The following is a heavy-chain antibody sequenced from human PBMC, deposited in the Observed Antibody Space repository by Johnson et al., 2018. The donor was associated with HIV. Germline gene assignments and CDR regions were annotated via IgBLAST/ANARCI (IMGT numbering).Heavy chain of an antibody. D-gene: IGHD3-22*01. Sequence: VQLVESGGGLVQPGGSLRLSCAASGFTFSSYAMHCVRQAPGKGLEYVSVISSNGGSTYYANSVKGRFTISRDNSKNTLYLQMGSLRAEDMAVYYCAISGYYYDSSGYQDAFDIWGQGTMVTVSS. CDR1: GFTFSSYA. CDR3: AISGYYYDSSGYQDAFDI. V-gene: IGHV3-64*01. CDR2: ISSNGGST. J-gene: IGHJ3*02.